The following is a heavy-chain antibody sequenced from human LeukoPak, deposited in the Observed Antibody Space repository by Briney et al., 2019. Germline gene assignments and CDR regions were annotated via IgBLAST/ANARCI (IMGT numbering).Heavy chain of an antibody. Sequence: SETLSLTCTVSGGSISSTYYYWGWIRQPPRKGLEWIGNFHYSGSNSYNPSLKSRVTISADTSKNQFSLRLSSVTAADTAVYYCARQATFGYAYGCYFDSWGQGTLVAVSS. CDR2: FHYSGSN. CDR3: ARQATFGYAYGCYFDS. J-gene: IGHJ4*02. D-gene: IGHD5-18*01. V-gene: IGHV4-39*01. CDR1: GGSISSTYYY.